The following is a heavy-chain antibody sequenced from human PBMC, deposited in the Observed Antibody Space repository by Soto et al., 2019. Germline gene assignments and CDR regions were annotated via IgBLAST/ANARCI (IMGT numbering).Heavy chain of an antibody. CDR1: GYTFTSYY. Sequence: QVQLVQSGAEVKKPGASVKVSCKASGYTFTSYYMHWVRQAPGQGLDWMGIINPSGGSTSYAQQFQGRVTMTGDTSTSTVYMELSSLRSEDTAVYYCAREEGSGWFDYWGQGTLVTVPS. CDR2: INPSGGST. J-gene: IGHJ4*02. CDR3: AREEGSGWFDY. D-gene: IGHD6-19*01. V-gene: IGHV1-46*01.